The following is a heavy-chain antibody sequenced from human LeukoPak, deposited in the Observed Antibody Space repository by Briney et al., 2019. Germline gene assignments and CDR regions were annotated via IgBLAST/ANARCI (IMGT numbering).Heavy chain of an antibody. Sequence: GGSLRLSCAASGFTFSNYEMNWVRQAPGKGLEWVSYISSSGSSIYYADSVKGRFTISRDNAKNSPYLQMNSLRAEDTAVYYCAREASGYSYGLDAFDIWGQGTMVSVSS. J-gene: IGHJ3*02. CDR3: AREASGYSYGLDAFDI. V-gene: IGHV3-48*03. CDR1: GFTFSNYE. CDR2: ISSSGSSI. D-gene: IGHD5-18*01.